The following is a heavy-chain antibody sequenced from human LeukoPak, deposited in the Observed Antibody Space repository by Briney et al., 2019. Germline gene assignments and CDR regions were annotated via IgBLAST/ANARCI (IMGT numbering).Heavy chain of an antibody. V-gene: IGHV3-48*03. CDR2: ISSSGSTI. D-gene: IGHD3-10*02. J-gene: IGHJ6*04. CDR1: GFTFSSYE. CDR3: AELGITMIGGV. Sequence: GGSLRLSCAASGFTFSSYEMNWVRQAPGKGLEWVSYISSSGSTIYYADSVKGRFTISRDNAKNSLYPQMNSLRAEDTAIYYCAELGITMIGGVWGKGTTVTISS.